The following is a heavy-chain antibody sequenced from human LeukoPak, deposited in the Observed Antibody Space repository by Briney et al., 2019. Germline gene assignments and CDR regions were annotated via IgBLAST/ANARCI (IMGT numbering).Heavy chain of an antibody. CDR3: ARGGIWIQLTAVNWFDP. V-gene: IGHV3-23*01. Sequence: PGGSLRLSCAASGFTFSSYAMSWVRQAPGKGLEWVSAISGSGGSTYYADSVKGRFTISRDNAKNSLYLQINSLRAEDTAVYYCARGGIWIQLTAVNWFDPWGQGTLVTVSS. D-gene: IGHD5-18*01. CDR1: GFTFSSYA. J-gene: IGHJ5*02. CDR2: ISGSGGST.